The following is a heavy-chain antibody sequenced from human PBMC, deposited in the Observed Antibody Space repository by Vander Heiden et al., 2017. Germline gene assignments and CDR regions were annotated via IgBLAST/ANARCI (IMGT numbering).Heavy chain of an antibody. J-gene: IGHJ6*02. CDR1: GGSISSSSYY. D-gene: IGHD3-3*01. V-gene: IGHV4-39*01. CDR3: ARHSGVAIKYYYGMDD. Sequence: QLQLQESGPGLVKPSETLALTCTVSGGSISSSSYYWGWIRQPPGKGLEWIGSIYYSGSTYYNPSLKSRVTISVDTSKTQFSLKVSAVTAADTAVYYCARHSGVAIKYYYGMDDWGQGTTVTVSS. CDR2: IYYSGST.